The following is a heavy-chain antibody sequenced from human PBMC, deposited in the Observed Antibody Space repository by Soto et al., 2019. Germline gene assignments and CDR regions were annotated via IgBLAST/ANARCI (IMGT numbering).Heavy chain of an antibody. CDR1: GGSITRNDHY. CDR2: IKSTGST. CDR3: ARLGSSVCYQCSYFEY. D-gene: IGHD6-19*01. V-gene: IGHV4-39*01. J-gene: IGHJ4*02. Sequence: QLQLQESGPGLVRPSETLSLICTVSGGSITRNDHYWGWIRPSPGQGLEWIGAIKSTGSTNYNLSAMSRVSMSVETAENQFYRKMNSVTAADTAVYYCARLGSSVCYQCSYFEYWGQGTLVTVSS.